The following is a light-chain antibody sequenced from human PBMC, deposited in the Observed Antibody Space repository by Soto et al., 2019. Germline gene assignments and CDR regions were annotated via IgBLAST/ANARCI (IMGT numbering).Light chain of an antibody. J-gene: IGKJ1*01. Sequence: LTQTPSSPSASVGDRVTITCRASQGIGSYLAWYQQKPGQAPRLLIYGASSRATGIPDRFSGSGSGTDFTLTISRLDPEDFAVYFCQQYGSSPRTFGQGTKVDIK. CDR2: GAS. CDR1: QGIGSY. V-gene: IGKV3-20*01. CDR3: QQYGSSPRT.